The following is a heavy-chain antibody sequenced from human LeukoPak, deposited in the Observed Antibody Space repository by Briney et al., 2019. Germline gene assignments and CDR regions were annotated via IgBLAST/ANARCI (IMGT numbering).Heavy chain of an antibody. V-gene: IGHV3-23*01. CDR2: ISGNDDTT. CDR3: AKAKSGWYLGSFDS. CDR1: GFTFSNHA. D-gene: IGHD6-19*01. J-gene: IGHJ4*02. Sequence: QPGGSLRLSCAASGFTFSNHAMSWVRQAPGKGLEWVSVISGNDDTTYYADSVEGRFTISRDNSKNTLYLQLNGLRAEDTAVYSCAKAKSGWYLGSFDSWGQGTLVTVSS.